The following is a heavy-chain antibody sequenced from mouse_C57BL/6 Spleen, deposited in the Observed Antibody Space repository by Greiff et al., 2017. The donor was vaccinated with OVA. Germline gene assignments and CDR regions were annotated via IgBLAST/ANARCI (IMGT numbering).Heavy chain of an antibody. V-gene: IGHV8-12*01. J-gene: IGHJ1*03. Sequence: QVTLKVSGPGILQSSQTLSLTCSFSGFSLSTSGMGVSWIRQPSGKGLEWLAHIYWDDDTRYNPSLKSRLTISKDTSRNQVFLKITSVDTADTATYYCARRPYYYGSSYWYFDVWGTGTTVTVSS. CDR1: GFSLSTSGMG. CDR3: ARRPYYYGSSYWYFDV. D-gene: IGHD1-1*01. CDR2: IYWDDDT.